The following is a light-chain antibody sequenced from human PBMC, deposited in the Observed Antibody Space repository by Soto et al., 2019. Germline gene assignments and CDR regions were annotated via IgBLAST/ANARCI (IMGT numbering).Light chain of an antibody. CDR1: SSDVGSYNL. Sequence: QSALTQPASVSGSPGQSITISCTGTSSDVGSYNLVSWYQQHPGKAPKLMISEVSKRPSGVSNRFSGSKSGNTASLTISGLQDEDEADYYCCSYAGSSTFVVFGGGTKLTVL. CDR3: CSYAGSSTFVV. CDR2: EVS. V-gene: IGLV2-23*02. J-gene: IGLJ2*01.